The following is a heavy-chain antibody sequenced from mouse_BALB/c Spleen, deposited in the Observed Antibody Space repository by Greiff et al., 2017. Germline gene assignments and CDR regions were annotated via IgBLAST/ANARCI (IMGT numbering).Heavy chain of an antibody. CDR3: ARVLGPYAMDY. CDR2: IWAGGST. D-gene: IGHD4-1*01. J-gene: IGHJ4*01. CDR1: GFSLTSYG. V-gene: IGHV2-9*02. Sequence: VMLVESGPGLVAPSQSLSITCTVSGFSLTSYGVHWVRQPPGKGLEWLGVIWAGGSTNYNSALMSRLSISKDNSKSQVFLKMNSLQTDDTAMYYCARVLGPYAMDYWGEGTSVTVSS.